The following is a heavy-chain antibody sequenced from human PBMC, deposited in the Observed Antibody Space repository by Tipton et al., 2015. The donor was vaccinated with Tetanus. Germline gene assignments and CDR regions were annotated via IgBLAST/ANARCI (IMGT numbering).Heavy chain of an antibody. D-gene: IGHD1-1*01. V-gene: IGHV3-48*02. CDR2: ISSSSSTI. Sequence: SLRLSCAASGFTFSSYSMNWVRQAPGKGLEWVSYISSSSSTIYYADSVKGRFTISRDNAKNSLYLQMNSLRDEDTAVYYCARDNEVGHYYYYGMDVWGQGTTVTVSS. CDR1: GFTFSSYS. CDR3: ARDNEVGHYYYYGMDV. J-gene: IGHJ6*02.